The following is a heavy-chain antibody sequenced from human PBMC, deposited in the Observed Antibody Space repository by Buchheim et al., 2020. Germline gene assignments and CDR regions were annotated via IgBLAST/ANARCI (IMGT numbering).Heavy chain of an antibody. CDR3: ARGNSGSFN. CDR2: ITIDGTAT. D-gene: IGHD1-26*01. Sequence: EVQLVESGGGLVQPGGSLRLSCVASGFSINNYWMHWVRQAPGKGLVWVSRITIDGTATIYADSVRGRFTISRDNAQNTIYLQMNSLRADDTAVYYCARGNSGSFNWGQGTL. V-gene: IGHV3-74*01. J-gene: IGHJ4*02. CDR1: GFSINNYW.